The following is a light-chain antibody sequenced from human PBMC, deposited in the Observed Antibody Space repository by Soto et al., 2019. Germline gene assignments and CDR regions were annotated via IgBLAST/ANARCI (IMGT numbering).Light chain of an antibody. J-gene: IGKJ1*01. Sequence: EIVMTQSPATLSVSPGERATLSCRASQSVSSNLAWYQQIPGQAPRLLIYGASTRATGIPARFSGSGSGTEFTHTISSLQSEDFAIYFCQQYNNWPPDRTFGQGTKVEIK. CDR2: GAS. CDR1: QSVSSN. V-gene: IGKV3-15*01. CDR3: QQYNNWPPDRT.